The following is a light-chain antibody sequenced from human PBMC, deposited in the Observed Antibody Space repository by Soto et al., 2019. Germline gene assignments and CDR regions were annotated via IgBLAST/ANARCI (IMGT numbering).Light chain of an antibody. V-gene: IGLV2-14*03. CDR2: DVT. CDR3: SSYTTSNTRQIA. J-gene: IGLJ1*01. CDR1: SSDVGGYNY. Sequence: SVLTQPASVNGSPGQSITISCPGTSSDVGGYNYVSWYQHHPGKAPKLIIYDVTSRPSGVSIRFSGSKSDNTASLTISGLQPEDEADYHCSSYTTSNTRQIAFGTGTKVTVL.